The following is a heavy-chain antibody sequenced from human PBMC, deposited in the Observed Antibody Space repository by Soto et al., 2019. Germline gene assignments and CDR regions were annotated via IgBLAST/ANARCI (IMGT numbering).Heavy chain of an antibody. CDR3: AKGRYFASSRVCANS. D-gene: IGHD3-22*01. Sequence: EVKLLESGGGLVPPGASARLSCLTSGFIFDNYVMSWVRQSPGRRLEWVAAISGSGHATYYTQSVQGLFIISRVKSKKTVCLQLNNLRDEDTVVYYCAKGRYFASSRVCANSWGLGTLVTVSS. V-gene: IGHV3-23*01. J-gene: IGHJ5*02. CDR2: ISGSGHAT. CDR1: GFIFDNYV.